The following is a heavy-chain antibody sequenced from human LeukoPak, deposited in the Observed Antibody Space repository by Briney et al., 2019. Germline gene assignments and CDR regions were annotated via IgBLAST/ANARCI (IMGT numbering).Heavy chain of an antibody. CDR2: ISWDGGST. CDR3: AKDTAFYYDSSVYIDY. CDR1: GFTFDDYV. Sequence: GGSLRLSCAASGFTFDDYVMHWVRQAPGKGLEWVSLISWDGGSTYYADSVKGRFTISRDNSKNSLYLQMNSLRAEDTALYYCAKDTAFYYDSSVYIDYWGQGTLVTVSS. J-gene: IGHJ4*02. V-gene: IGHV3-43D*03. D-gene: IGHD3-22*01.